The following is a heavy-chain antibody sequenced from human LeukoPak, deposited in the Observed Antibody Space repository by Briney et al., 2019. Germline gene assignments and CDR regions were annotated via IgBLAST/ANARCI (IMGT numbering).Heavy chain of an antibody. J-gene: IGHJ4*02. Sequence: GGSLRLSCAASGFTFSSYGMGWVRQPPGKGLEWVSSIFPSGGEIHYADSVRGRFTISRDNSKSILSLQMNSLRAEDTAIYYCATYRQVLLPFESWGQGTLVTVSS. V-gene: IGHV3-23*01. CDR1: GFTFSSYG. D-gene: IGHD5-18*01. CDR2: IFPSGGEI. CDR3: ATYRQVLLPFES.